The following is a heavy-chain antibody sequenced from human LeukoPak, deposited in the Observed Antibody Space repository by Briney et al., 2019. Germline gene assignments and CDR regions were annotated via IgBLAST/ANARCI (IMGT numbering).Heavy chain of an antibody. Sequence: PGGSLRLSCAASGFTFSSYVIRWVRQAPGKGLEWVSSISAGGGATYYADSVKGRFAISRDNSKNTLYLQMNSLRAEDTAVYFCTRGFGGAFDYWGQGTLVTVSS. CDR2: ISAGGGAT. J-gene: IGHJ4*02. CDR1: GFTFSSYV. D-gene: IGHD3-10*01. V-gene: IGHV3-23*01. CDR3: TRGFGGAFDY.